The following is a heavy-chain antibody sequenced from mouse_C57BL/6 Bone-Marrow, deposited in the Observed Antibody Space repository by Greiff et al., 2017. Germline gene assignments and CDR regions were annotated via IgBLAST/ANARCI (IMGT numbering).Heavy chain of an antibody. CDR3: GGSYGDY. J-gene: IGHJ2*01. Sequence: QVQLQQPGAELVKPGASVKMFCKASGYPFTSFWITWVKQRPGQGLEWIGDIYPGSGSTNYNEKFKGKATLMVDTSSSTADMQLRSRTSEDSAVYYCGGSYGDYWGQGTTLTVSS. D-gene: IGHD1-1*01. CDR2: IYPGSGST. V-gene: IGHV1-55*01. CDR1: GYPFTSFW.